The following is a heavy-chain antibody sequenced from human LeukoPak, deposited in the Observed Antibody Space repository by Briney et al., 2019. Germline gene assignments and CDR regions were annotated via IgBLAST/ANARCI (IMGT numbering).Heavy chain of an antibody. D-gene: IGHD2-21*02. J-gene: IGHJ5*02. Sequence: PSETLSLTCTVSGGSISSYYWSWIRQPPGKGLEWIGSIGGSNYYRGSTYYNPSLKSRVTIYVDTSKDQFPLKLSSVTAADTAVYYCATLETSVTEHTRFDPWGQGTLVTVSS. CDR2: IGGSNYYRGST. CDR1: GGSISSYY. V-gene: IGHV4-39*01. CDR3: ATLETSVTEHTRFDP.